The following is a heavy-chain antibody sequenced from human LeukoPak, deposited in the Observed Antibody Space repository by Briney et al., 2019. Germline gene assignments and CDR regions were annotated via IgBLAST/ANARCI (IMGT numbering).Heavy chain of an antibody. D-gene: IGHD3-10*01. V-gene: IGHV4-61*01. J-gene: IGHJ4*02. Sequence: SETLSPTCTVSGGSVSSGSYYWSWIRQPPGKGLEWIGYIYYTGSTNYNPSLKSRVTISIDTSKNQFSLKLSSVTAADTAVYYCARGVPYWGQGTLVTVSS. CDR1: GGSVSSGSYY. CDR3: ARGVPY. CDR2: IYYTGST.